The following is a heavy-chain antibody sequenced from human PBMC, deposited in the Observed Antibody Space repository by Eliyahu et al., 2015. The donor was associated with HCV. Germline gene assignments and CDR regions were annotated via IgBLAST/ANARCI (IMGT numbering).Heavy chain of an antibody. V-gene: IGHV4-34*01. CDR3: ARRWLQPRYFDY. CDR2: INHSGST. Sequence: QVQLQQWGAGLLKPSETLSLTCAVYVGSFSGYYWSWIRQPPGKGLEWIGEINHSGSTSCNPSLKSRVTISVDTSKNQFSLKLTSVTAADTAVYYCARRWLQPRYFDYWGQGTLATVSS. CDR1: VGSFSGYY. D-gene: IGHD5-24*01. J-gene: IGHJ4*02.